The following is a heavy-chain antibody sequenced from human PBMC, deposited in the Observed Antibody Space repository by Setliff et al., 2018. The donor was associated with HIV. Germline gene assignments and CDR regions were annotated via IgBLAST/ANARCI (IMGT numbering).Heavy chain of an antibody. CDR1: GYTFTGYY. Sequence: ASVKVSCKASGYTFTGYYMHWVRQAPGQGLEWMGWINPNSGGTTYAQKFQGRVTITADKSTSTAYMELSSLRSEDTAVYYCARYKADSSGYYYSHYYYYMDVWGKGTTVTVSS. CDR3: ARYKADSSGYYYSHYYYYMDV. J-gene: IGHJ6*03. D-gene: IGHD3-22*01. CDR2: INPNSGGT. V-gene: IGHV1-2*02.